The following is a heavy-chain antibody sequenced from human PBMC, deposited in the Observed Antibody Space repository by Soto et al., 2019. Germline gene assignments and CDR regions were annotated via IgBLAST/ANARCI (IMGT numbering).Heavy chain of an antibody. CDR2: ISYDGSNK. CDR1: VFTFSSYA. Sequence: QVQLVESGGGVVQPGRSLRLSCAASVFTFSSYAMHWVRQAPGKGLEWVAVISYDGSNKYYADSVKGRFTISRDNSKNTLYLQMNSLRAEDTAVYYCARAVVVAARFDYWGQGTLVTVSS. D-gene: IGHD2-15*01. V-gene: IGHV3-30-3*01. J-gene: IGHJ4*02. CDR3: ARAVVVAARFDY.